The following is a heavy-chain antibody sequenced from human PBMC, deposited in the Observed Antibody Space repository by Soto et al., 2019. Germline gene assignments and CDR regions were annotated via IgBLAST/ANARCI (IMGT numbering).Heavy chain of an antibody. CDR2: IWHDGSSE. Sequence: ESGGGVVQPGRSLRLSCAASGFTFGSYGMHWVRQAPGKGLEWVALIWHDGSSENCADSVKGRFTISRDNSKNMLYLQMDSLRAEDTAVYYCARDYNWNLGDYCGQGTLVTVSS. V-gene: IGHV3-33*01. J-gene: IGHJ4*02. D-gene: IGHD1-20*01. CDR3: ARDYNWNLGDY. CDR1: GFTFGSYG.